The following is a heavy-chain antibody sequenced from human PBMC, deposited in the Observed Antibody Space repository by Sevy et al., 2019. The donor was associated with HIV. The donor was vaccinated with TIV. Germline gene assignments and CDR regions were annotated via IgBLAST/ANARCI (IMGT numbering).Heavy chain of an antibody. J-gene: IGHJ4*02. Sequence: GGSLRLSCAASGFTFSSYGMHWVRQAPGKGLEWVAVISYDGSNKYYADSVKGRFTISRDNSKNTLYLQMNSLRAEDTAVYYCAKEGTGGEIDYWDQGTLVTVSS. CDR2: ISYDGSNK. D-gene: IGHD2-8*02. V-gene: IGHV3-30*18. CDR3: AKEGTGGEIDY. CDR1: GFTFSSYG.